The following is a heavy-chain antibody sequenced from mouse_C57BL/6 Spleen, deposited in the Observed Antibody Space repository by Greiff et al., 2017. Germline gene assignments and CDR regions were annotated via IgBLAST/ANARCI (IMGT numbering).Heavy chain of an antibody. V-gene: IGHV1-72*01. CDR2: IDPNSGGT. CDR3: ARGGGRYDYEDYYAMDY. CDR1: GYTFTSYW. J-gene: IGHJ4*01. Sequence: QVQLQQPGAELVKPGASVKLSCKASGYTFTSYWMHWVKQRPGRGLEWIGRIDPNSGGTKYNEKFKSKATLTVDNPSSTAYMQLSSLTSEDCAVYYYARGGGRYDYEDYYAMDYWGQGTSVTVSS. D-gene: IGHD2-4*01.